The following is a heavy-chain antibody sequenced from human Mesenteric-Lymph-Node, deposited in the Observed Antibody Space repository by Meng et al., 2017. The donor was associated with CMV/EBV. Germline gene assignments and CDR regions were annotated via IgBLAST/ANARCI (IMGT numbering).Heavy chain of an antibody. J-gene: IGHJ4*02. V-gene: IGHV1-46*01. D-gene: IGHD5-18*01. CDR2: INPSGGST. Sequence: ASVKVSCKASGYTFTGYYMHWVRQAPGQGLEWMGIINPSGGSTSYAQKFQGRVTMTRDTSTSTVYMELSSLRSEDTAVYYCARTDTAMEYDYWGQGTLVTVSS. CDR3: ARTDTAMEYDY. CDR1: GYTFTGYY.